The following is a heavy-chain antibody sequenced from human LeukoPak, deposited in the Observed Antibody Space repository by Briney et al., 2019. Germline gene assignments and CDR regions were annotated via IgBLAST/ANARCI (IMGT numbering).Heavy chain of an antibody. V-gene: IGHV1-18*04. Sequence: ASVKVSCKASGHTFTSYGISWVRRAPGQGLEWMGWISAYGHTNYAQKFQGRVTMTTDTSTSTAYMELRSLRSDDTAVYYCARDRQEWLYAFDIWGQGTMVTVSS. J-gene: IGHJ3*02. CDR3: ARDRQEWLYAFDI. D-gene: IGHD6-19*01. CDR2: ISAYGHT. CDR1: GHTFTSYG.